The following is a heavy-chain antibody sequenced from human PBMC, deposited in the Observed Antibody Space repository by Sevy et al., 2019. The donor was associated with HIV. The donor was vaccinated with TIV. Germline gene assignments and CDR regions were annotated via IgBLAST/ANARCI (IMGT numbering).Heavy chain of an antibody. CDR2: ISSSSSYM. D-gene: IGHD3-22*01. J-gene: IGHJ3*02. CDR1: GFTFSSYS. CDR3: ARDSHYYYDTSGYSPDAFYI. Sequence: GGSLRLSCAASGFTFSSYSMNWVRQAPGKGLEWVSSISSSSSYMYYADSVKGRFTISRDNAKNSLYLQMNSLRAEYTAMYYCARDSHYYYDTSGYSPDAFYIWGQGTMVTVSS. V-gene: IGHV3-21*01.